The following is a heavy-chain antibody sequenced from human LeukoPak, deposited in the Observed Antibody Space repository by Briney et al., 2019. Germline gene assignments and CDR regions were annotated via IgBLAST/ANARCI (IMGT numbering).Heavy chain of an antibody. J-gene: IGHJ3*01. CDR1: GGSISSGGYS. Sequence: SQTLSLTCAVSGGSISSGGYSWSWIRQPPGKGLEWIGYIYHSGSTYYNPSLKSRVTISVDRSKNQFSLKLSSVTAADTAVYYCARVRRAAGAFDFWGQGTMVTVSS. V-gene: IGHV4-30-2*01. CDR2: IYHSGST. CDR3: ARVRRAAGAFDF.